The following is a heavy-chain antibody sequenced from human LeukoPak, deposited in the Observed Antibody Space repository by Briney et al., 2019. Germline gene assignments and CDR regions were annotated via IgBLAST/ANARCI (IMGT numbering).Heavy chain of an antibody. J-gene: IGHJ4*02. V-gene: IGHV3-7*01. CDR1: GFTFNRCW. Sequence: AGGSLRLSCAASGFTFNRCWMSWVRQAPGKGLEWVANIKEDGSEKFYVDSVKGRFSISRDNAKNSLYLQMNSLRAEDTAVYFCARDVGGGYFPTWGQGTLVTVSS. CDR3: ARDVGGGYFPT. D-gene: IGHD3-22*01. CDR2: IKEDGSEK.